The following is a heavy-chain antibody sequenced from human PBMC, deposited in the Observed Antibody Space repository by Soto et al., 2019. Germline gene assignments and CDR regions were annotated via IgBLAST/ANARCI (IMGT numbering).Heavy chain of an antibody. CDR1: GGSISSGGYY. V-gene: IGHV4-31*03. J-gene: IGHJ5*02. Sequence: SETLSLTCTVSGGSISSGGYYWSRIRQQPGKGVEWIGYIYYSGSSYYNPSLKSRVTISVDTSKNQFSLKLSSVTAADTAVYYCARDNIADIVVVPGHRWFDPWGQGTLVTVSS. CDR2: IYYSGSS. D-gene: IGHD2-15*01. CDR3: ARDNIADIVVVPGHRWFDP.